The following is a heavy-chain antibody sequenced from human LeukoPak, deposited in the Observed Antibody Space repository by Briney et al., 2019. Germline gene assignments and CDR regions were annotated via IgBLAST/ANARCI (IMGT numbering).Heavy chain of an antibody. CDR1: GDSITSFD. CDR3: ARDRGIGIVESRVAFDL. CDR2: IYSNEHT. V-gene: IGHV4-4*07. J-gene: IGHJ3*01. Sequence: PSETLSLTCSVSGDSITSFDWSWVRQPAGKGLEWIGRIYSNEHTYSNPSLRGRVTISVDKSRNLVSLGLSSVAAADTGVYYCARDRGIGIVESRVAFDLWGQGTMVTVSS. D-gene: IGHD3-22*01.